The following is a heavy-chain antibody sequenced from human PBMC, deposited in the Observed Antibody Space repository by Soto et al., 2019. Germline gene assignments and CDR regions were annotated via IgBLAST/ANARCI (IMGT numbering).Heavy chain of an antibody. CDR3: ARTMVRGVIPFLAY. CDR2: NISSSSTI. Sequence: AGSLRLSCAASGFTFSSYRMYWIRQPPGKGQEWVSSNISSSSTIYYADSEKGRLTISRAKATSSLYMQTKRLRDAATAFYYCARTMVRGVIPFLAYWAQETLVTVSS. D-gene: IGHD3-10*01. V-gene: IGHV3-48*02. J-gene: IGHJ4*02. CDR1: GFTFSSYR.